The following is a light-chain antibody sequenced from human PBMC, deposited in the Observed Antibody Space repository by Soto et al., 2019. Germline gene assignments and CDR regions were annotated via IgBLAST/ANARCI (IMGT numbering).Light chain of an antibody. V-gene: IGLV1-40*01. CDR1: SSNIGAGYD. J-gene: IGLJ2*01. CDR2: NNN. Sequence: QSALTQPPSVSGAPGQRVTISCTGSSSNIGAGYDVHWYHQLPGTAPKLLIYNNNNRPSGVPDRFSGSKSGTSASLAITGLQAEDEADYYCQSYDSGLSGYVIFGGGTKVTVL. CDR3: QSYDSGLSGYVI.